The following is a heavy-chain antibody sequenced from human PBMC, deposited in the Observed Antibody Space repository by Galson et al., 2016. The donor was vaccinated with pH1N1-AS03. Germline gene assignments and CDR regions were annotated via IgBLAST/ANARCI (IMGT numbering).Heavy chain of an antibody. V-gene: IGHV1-69*02. J-gene: IGHJ5*02. Sequence: SVKVSCKASGAPFGRYTITWVRQAPGQGLKWMGRISPTLHNPHYAQKFQGRVTITADRSTTTAYLELSSLTSHDTAVYFCARGDGWFDPWGQGTLVTVSS. CDR2: ISPTLHNP. CDR1: GAPFGRYT. CDR3: ARGDGWFDP.